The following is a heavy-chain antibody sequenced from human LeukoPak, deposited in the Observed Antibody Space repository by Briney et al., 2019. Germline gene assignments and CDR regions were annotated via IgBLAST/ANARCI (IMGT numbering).Heavy chain of an antibody. V-gene: IGHV4-34*01. D-gene: IGHD3-22*01. CDR2: MNPSGST. Sequence: SETLSLTCAVYGGSFSGYYWTWIRQTPGKGLEWIGEMNPSGSTNYNPSLKSRVTISVDTSKNQFSLKLSSVTASDTAVYYCARGRQDVTMIVVVMTAVSYYLDVWGKGTTVTVS. J-gene: IGHJ6*03. CDR3: ARGRQDVTMIVVVMTAVSYYLDV. CDR1: GGSFSGYY.